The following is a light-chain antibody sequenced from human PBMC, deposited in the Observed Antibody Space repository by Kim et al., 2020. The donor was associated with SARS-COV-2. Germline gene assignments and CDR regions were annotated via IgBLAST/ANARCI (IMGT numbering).Light chain of an antibody. J-gene: IGLJ2*01. Sequence: PGQSVTISCTGTSSDVGGYNYVSWYQQEPGKAPKLMIYEVSKRPSGVPDRFSGSKSGNTASLTVSGLQAEDEADYYCCSYAGSKVVFGGGTQLTVL. CDR2: EVS. V-gene: IGLV2-8*01. CDR1: SSDVGGYNY. CDR3: CSYAGSKVV.